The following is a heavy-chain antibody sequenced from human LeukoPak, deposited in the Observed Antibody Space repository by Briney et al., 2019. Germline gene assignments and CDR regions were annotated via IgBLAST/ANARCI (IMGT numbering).Heavy chain of an antibody. J-gene: IGHJ5*02. CDR3: ARNYDFWSGLNWFDP. V-gene: IGHV4-38-2*01. CDR1: GYSISSGYY. CDR2: IDHSGST. D-gene: IGHD3-3*01. Sequence: SETLSLTCAVSGYSISSGYYWGWIGQPPGKGREWIGSIDHSGSTYYNPSLKSRVTISVDTSKNQFSLKLSSVTAADTAVYYCARNYDFWSGLNWFDPWGQGTLVTVSS.